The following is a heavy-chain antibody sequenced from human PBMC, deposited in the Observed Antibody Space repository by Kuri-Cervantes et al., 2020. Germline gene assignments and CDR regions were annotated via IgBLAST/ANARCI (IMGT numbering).Heavy chain of an antibody. J-gene: IGHJ4*02. CDR3: AKVSSGYWLFDY. V-gene: IGHV3-23*01. CDR2: ISGSGGST. D-gene: IGHD3-22*01. Sequence: GGSLRLSCAASGFTFSSYAMSWVRQAPGKGLEWVSAISGSGGSTYYADSVKGRFTLSRDNSKNTLYLQMNSLRAEDTAVYYCAKVSSGYWLFDYWGQGTQVTVSS. CDR1: GFTFSSYA.